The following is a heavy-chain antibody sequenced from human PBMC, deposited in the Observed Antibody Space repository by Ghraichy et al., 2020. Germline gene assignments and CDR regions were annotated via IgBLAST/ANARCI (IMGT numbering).Heavy chain of an antibody. CDR3: ARRSWDEWELPCYFDY. V-gene: IGHV4-39*01. CDR1: GGSISSSSYY. D-gene: IGHD1-26*01. CDR2: IYYSGST. Sequence: SETLSLTCTVSGGSISSSSYYWGWIRQPPGKGLEWIGRIYYSGSTYYNPSLKRRVTISVDTSKNQFSLKLSSVTAADTAVYYCARRSWDEWELPCYFDYWGQGTLVTVSS. J-gene: IGHJ4*02.